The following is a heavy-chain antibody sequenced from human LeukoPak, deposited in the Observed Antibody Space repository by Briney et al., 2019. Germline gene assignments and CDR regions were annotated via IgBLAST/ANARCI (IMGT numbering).Heavy chain of an antibody. D-gene: IGHD5-12*01. CDR3: ARGDNGYYSDYYMDV. CDR2: ISAYNGNT. V-gene: IGHV1-18*01. Sequence: ASVKVSCKASGYTFTSYGISWVQQAPGQGLEWMGWISAYNGNTNYAQKLQGRVTMTTDTSTSTAYMELRSLRSDDTAVYYCARGDNGYYSDYYMDVWGKGTTVTVSS. CDR1: GYTFTSYG. J-gene: IGHJ6*03.